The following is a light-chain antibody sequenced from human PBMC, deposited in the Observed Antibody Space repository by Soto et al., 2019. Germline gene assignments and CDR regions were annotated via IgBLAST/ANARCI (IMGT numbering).Light chain of an antibody. CDR2: DAS. Sequence: EIVLTQSPATLSLSPGERATLSCRASQSVSSYLAWYQQKPGQAPRLLIYDASNRATGIPARFSGSGSGTDFTLTISSLEPEDFAVDYGQQRSNCPLTFGGGTKVEIK. CDR1: QSVSSY. J-gene: IGKJ4*01. V-gene: IGKV3-11*01. CDR3: QQRSNCPLT.